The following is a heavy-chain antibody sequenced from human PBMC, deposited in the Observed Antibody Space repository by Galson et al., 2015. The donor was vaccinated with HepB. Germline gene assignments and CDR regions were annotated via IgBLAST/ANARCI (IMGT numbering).Heavy chain of an antibody. J-gene: IGHJ3*02. CDR2: IYYSGNT. V-gene: IGHV4-30-4*01. CDR1: GGSISSANYY. D-gene: IGHD1-26*01. CDR3: ATNFVGVTIVAFDI. Sequence: QVQLQESGPGLVKPSQTLSLTCTVSGGSISSANYYWSWIRQPPGRGLKWIGYIYYSGNTYYNPSLKSRVSISVDTSKSLFSLNVYSVTAADTAVYYCATNFVGVTIVAFDIWGQGTMVTVSS.